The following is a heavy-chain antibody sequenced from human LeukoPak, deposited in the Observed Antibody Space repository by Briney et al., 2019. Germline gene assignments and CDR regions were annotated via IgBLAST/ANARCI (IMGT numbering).Heavy chain of an antibody. D-gene: IGHD2-21*01. Sequence: GGSLRLSCEPSGFPFSSYWMLWVRQAPGKGLVWVSRISGDGTIKTYADFVRGRFTISRDNTKNILYLQMNSLKVEDTATSFRSRSQFDSWGQGVLVTVSP. CDR2: ISGDGTIK. CDR1: GFPFSSYW. J-gene: IGHJ4*02. CDR3: SRSQFDS. V-gene: IGHV3-74*03.